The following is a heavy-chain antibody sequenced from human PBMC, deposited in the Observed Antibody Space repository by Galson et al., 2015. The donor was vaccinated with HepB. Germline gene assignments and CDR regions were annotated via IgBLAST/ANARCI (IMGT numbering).Heavy chain of an antibody. V-gene: IGHV3-11*03. CDR2: ISSSSSHT. J-gene: IGHJ6*02. CDR3: ASVGATLPVSFRKYYYFGMDV. Sequence: SLRLSCAASGFTFSDYYMSWIRQAPGKGLEWVSDISSSSSHTNYADSVKGRFTISRDNAKNSLYLQMNSLRAEDTAVYYCASVGATLPVSFRKYYYFGMDVWGQGTTVTVSS. D-gene: IGHD1-26*01. CDR1: GFTFSDYY.